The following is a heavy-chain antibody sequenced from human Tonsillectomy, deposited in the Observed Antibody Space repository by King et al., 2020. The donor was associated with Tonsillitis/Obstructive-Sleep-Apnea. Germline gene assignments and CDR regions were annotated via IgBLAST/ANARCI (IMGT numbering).Heavy chain of an antibody. CDR2: ISAYNGNT. D-gene: IGHD3-22*01. V-gene: IGHV1-18*01. CDR1: GYTFPKSG. CDR3: ARDSMSHYYDSGGYYTFDY. Sequence: VQLVESGPEVKKPGASVKVSCTASGYTFPKSGFSWVRQAPGQGLEWMGWISAYNGNTNCAQKLQDRVTMTTDTSTSTAYMELRSLRSDDTAVYYCARDSMSHYYDSGGYYTFDYWGQGTLVTVSS. J-gene: IGHJ4*02.